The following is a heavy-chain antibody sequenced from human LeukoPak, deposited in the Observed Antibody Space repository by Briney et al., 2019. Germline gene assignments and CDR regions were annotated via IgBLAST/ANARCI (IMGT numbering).Heavy chain of an antibody. Sequence: SETESLTCTVSGGSISSSNSYWGWIRQPPGKGLEWIGTIYHTGSTYYTPSLKSRVTISVDTYKNQFSLNLSSVTAADTAVYYCARYYYDSRLFDYWGQGSPVTLYS. V-gene: IGHV4-39*01. D-gene: IGHD3-22*01. CDR1: GGSISSSNSY. CDR2: IYHTGST. J-gene: IGHJ4*02. CDR3: ARYYYDSRLFDY.